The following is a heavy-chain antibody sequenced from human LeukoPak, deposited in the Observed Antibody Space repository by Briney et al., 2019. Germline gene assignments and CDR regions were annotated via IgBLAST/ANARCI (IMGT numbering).Heavy chain of an antibody. CDR1: GASLSSGGYY. CDR2: IYTGGST. V-gene: IGHV4-61*02. CDR3: ARGKWRYFDY. D-gene: IGHD1-26*01. J-gene: IGHJ4*02. Sequence: SETLSHTCTVSGASLSSGGYYWSWLRQPAGKGLEWIGRIYTGGSTNYSPSLKSRVTISLDTSKNQFSLKLTSVTAADMAVYYCARGKWRYFDYWGQGTLVTVSS.